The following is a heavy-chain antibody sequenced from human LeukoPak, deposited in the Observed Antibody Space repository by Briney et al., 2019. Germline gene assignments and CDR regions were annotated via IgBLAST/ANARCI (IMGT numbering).Heavy chain of an antibody. Sequence: PGGSLRLSCAASGFTFDDYGMSWVRQAPGKGLEWVSGINWNGGSTGYADSVKGQFTISRDNAKNSLYLQMNSLRAEDTALYYCARDRITIFGVVIDYWGQGTLVTVSS. CDR2: INWNGGST. D-gene: IGHD3-3*01. CDR3: ARDRITIFGVVIDY. CDR1: GFTFDDYG. J-gene: IGHJ4*02. V-gene: IGHV3-20*04.